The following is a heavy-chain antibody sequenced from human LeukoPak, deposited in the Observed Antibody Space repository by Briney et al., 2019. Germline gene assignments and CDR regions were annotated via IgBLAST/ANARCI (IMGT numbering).Heavy chain of an antibody. CDR2: ISSSNTYI. D-gene: IGHD2-15*01. CDR1: GFTFSSYS. J-gene: IGHJ3*02. V-gene: IGHV3-21*01. Sequence: GGSLRLSSAASGFTFSSYSMNWVRQAPGKGLEWVSSISSSNTYIYYADSVKGRFTISRDNAKNSLYLQMNSLRAEDTAMYYCARGKILPLDAFDIWGQGTMVTVSS. CDR3: ARGKILPLDAFDI.